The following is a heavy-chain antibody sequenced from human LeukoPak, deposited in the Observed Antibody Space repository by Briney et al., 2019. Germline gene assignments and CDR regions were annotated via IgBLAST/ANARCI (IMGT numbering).Heavy chain of an antibody. CDR2: IYPGASDT. CDR3: ARSAESSRHFDY. Sequence: GESLKISSKGSGNSFTSYWIGWVRQMPGKGLEWMGIIYPGASDTRYSPSFQGQVTISADKSISTAYLQWSSLKASDTAVYYCARSAESSRHFDYWGQGTLVTVSS. V-gene: IGHV5-51*01. J-gene: IGHJ4*02. D-gene: IGHD2-2*01. CDR1: GNSFTSYW.